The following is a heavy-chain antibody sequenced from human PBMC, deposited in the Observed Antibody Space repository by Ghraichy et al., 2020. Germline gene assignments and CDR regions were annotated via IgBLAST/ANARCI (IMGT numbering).Heavy chain of an antibody. CDR3: ARPRAYSSSWHWFDP. CDR1: GFTFSSYW. V-gene: IGHV3-7*03. D-gene: IGHD6-13*01. Sequence: GGSLRLSCAASGFTFSSYWMSWVRQAPGKGLEWVANIKQDGSEKYYVDSVKGRFTISRDNAKNSLYLQMNSLRAEDTAVYYCARPRAYSSSWHWFDPWGQGTLVTVSS. J-gene: IGHJ5*02. CDR2: IKQDGSEK.